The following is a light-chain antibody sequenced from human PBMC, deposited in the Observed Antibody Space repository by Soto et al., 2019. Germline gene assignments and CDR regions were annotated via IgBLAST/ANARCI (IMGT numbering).Light chain of an antibody. CDR3: SSYTSSSTLV. CDR2: DVS. V-gene: IGLV2-14*01. CDR1: SSDVSGYNY. J-gene: IGLJ2*01. Sequence: QSALTQPASVSGSPGQSITISCTGTSSDVSGYNYVSWYQQHQGKAPKLMIYDVSNRPSGVSNRFSGSKYGNTASLTISGLQAEDEADYYCSSYTSSSTLVFGGGKKLTFL.